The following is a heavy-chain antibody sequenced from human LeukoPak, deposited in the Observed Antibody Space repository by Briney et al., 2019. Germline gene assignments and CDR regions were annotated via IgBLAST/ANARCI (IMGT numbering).Heavy chain of an antibody. J-gene: IGHJ6*03. V-gene: IGHV4-39*01. Sequence: GSLRLSCAASGFTFSSYNMNWIRQPPGKGLEWIGSIYYSGSTYYNPSLKSRVTISVDTSKNQFSLKLSSVTAADTAVYYCARHVSDSSGYHYYYYYMDVWGKGTTVTIS. CDR1: GFTFSSYN. CDR3: ARHVSDSSGYHYYYYYMDV. D-gene: IGHD3-22*01. CDR2: IYYSGST.